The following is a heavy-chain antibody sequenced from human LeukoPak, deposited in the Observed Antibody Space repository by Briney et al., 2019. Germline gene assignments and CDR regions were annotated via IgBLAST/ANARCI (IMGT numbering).Heavy chain of an antibody. CDR3: AKALGSGCSSTSCHDYYFDY. J-gene: IGHJ4*02. V-gene: IGHV3-9*01. CDR2: ISWNGGSI. CDR1: GFTFDDYA. Sequence: GGSLRLSCAASGFTFDDYAMHWVRQAPGKGLEWVSGISWNGGSIGYADSVKGRFTISRDNAKNSLYLQMNSLRAEDTALYYCAKALGSGCSSTSCHDYYFDYWGQGTLVTVSS. D-gene: IGHD2-2*01.